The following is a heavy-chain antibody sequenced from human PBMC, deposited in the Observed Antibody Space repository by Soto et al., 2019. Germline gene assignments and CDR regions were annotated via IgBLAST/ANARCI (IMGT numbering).Heavy chain of an antibody. J-gene: IGHJ6*02. Sequence: SETLSLTCAVYGGSFSGYYWSWIRQPPGKGLEWIGEINHSGSTNYNPSLKSRVTISVDTSKNQFSLKLSSVTAADTAVYYCAREADGSPDGGSYYYGMDVWGQGTTVTVSS. D-gene: IGHD1-26*01. CDR1: GGSFSGYY. V-gene: IGHV4-34*01. CDR3: AREADGSPDGGSYYYGMDV. CDR2: INHSGST.